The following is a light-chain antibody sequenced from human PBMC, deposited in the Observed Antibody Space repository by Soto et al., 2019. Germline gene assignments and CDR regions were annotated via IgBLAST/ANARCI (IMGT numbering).Light chain of an antibody. J-gene: IGKJ1*01. V-gene: IGKV3-20*01. Sequence: DIPLTQSPATLSLSPGARAALSCRASQSVSSSYLAWYQQKPGKAPRLLIYGASSRASGIPDRFSGSGSGTEFTLTISSLQPDDFATYYCQQYNSYPWTFGQGTKVDIK. CDR3: QQYNSYPWT. CDR2: GAS. CDR1: QSVSSSY.